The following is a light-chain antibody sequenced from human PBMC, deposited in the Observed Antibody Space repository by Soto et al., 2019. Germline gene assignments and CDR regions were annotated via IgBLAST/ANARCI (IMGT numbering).Light chain of an antibody. CDR1: QSISSW. V-gene: IGKV1-5*01. CDR2: DAS. Sequence: DIQMTQSPSTLSASVGDRVTITCRASQSISSWLAWYQQKPGKAPKLLIYDASSLESGVPSRFSGSGSGTEFTLTISSLQPEDFAVYYCQQRARWPMPFGQGTRLELK. CDR3: QQRARWPMP. J-gene: IGKJ5*01.